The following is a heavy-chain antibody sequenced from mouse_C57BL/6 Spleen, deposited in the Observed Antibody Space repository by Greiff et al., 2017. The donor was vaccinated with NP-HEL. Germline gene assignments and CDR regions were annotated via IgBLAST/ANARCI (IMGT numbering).Heavy chain of an antibody. CDR1: GYTFTDYY. CDR3: ARERMGFDY. J-gene: IGHJ2*01. D-gene: IGHD2-3*01. CDR2: INPYNGGT. Sequence: EVQLQQSGPVLVKPGASVKMSCKASGYTFTDYYMNWVKQSHGKSLEWIGVINPYNGGTSYNQKFKGKATLTVDKSSSTAHMELNSLTSEDSAVYYCARERMGFDYWGQGTTLTVSS. V-gene: IGHV1-19*01.